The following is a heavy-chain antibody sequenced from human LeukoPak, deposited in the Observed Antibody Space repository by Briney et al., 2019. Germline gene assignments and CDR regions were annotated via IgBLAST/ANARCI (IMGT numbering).Heavy chain of an antibody. V-gene: IGHV4-59*01. CDR3: ARNAKDAAMVIYFDY. J-gene: IGHJ4*02. D-gene: IGHD5-18*01. Sequence: SETLSLTCTVSGDSISGYYWSWIRQPPGKGLEWIGFIYDSGNTSYNPSLKSRVTISVDTPKKQFSLKLSSVTAADTAVYFCARNAKDAAMVIYFDYWGQGTLVTVSS. CDR2: IYDSGNT. CDR1: GDSISGYY.